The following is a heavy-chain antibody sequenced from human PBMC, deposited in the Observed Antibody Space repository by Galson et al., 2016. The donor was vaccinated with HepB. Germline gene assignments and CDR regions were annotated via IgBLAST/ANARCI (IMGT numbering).Heavy chain of an antibody. CDR3: ARAFRGIAGTAGWFDP. J-gene: IGHJ5*02. Sequence: LSLTCTVSGGSISSGGYYWSWIRQYPGKGLEWIGYIYYSGSTYYNPSLKSRVTISVDTSKNQFSLKLSSVTAADTAVYYCARAFRGIAGTAGWFDPWGQGTLVTVSS. CDR2: IYYSGST. V-gene: IGHV4-31*03. CDR1: GGSISSGGYY. D-gene: IGHD6-13*01.